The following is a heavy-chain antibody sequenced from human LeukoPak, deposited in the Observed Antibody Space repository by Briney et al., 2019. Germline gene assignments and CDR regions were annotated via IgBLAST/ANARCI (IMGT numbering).Heavy chain of an antibody. V-gene: IGHV3-74*01. D-gene: IGHD5-18*01. J-gene: IGHJ4*02. CDR3: ARSSGYGYDY. CDR1: GFTFSSSW. Sequence: GGSLRLSCEASGFTFSSSWMHWVRQAPGKELVWVSRISSDGSSSSYADSVKGRFTISRDNAKNTLSLQMNSLRAEDTAVYYCARSSGYGYDYWGQGTLVTVSS. CDR2: ISSDGSSS.